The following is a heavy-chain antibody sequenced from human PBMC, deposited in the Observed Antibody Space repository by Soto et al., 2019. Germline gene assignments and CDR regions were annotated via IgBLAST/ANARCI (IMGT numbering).Heavy chain of an antibody. CDR1: GFTFSSYG. J-gene: IGHJ6*02. V-gene: IGHV3-30*18. CDR3: AKPPMVRGVIRYYYYGMDV. CDR2: ISYDGSNK. D-gene: IGHD3-10*01. Sequence: QVQLVESGGGVVQPGRSLRLSCAASGFTFSSYGMHWVRQAPGKGLEWVAVISYDGSNKYYADSVKGRFTISRDNSKNTLYLQMNSLRAEDTAVYYCAKPPMVRGVIRYYYYGMDVWGQGTTVTVSS.